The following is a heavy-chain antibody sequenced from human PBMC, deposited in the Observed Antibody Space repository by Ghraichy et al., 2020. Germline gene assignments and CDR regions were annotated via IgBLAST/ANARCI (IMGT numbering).Heavy chain of an antibody. Sequence: GGYLRLSCAASGFTFSTYWMSWVRQAPGKGLEWVANIRQNGSATYYVDSVKGRFTISRDNAKNSLFLQMNSLRAEDTAVYFCVRGAAHLRYWGQGTLVTVSS. CDR1: GFTFSTYW. CDR2: IRQNGSAT. CDR3: VRGAAHLRY. V-gene: IGHV3-7*03. J-gene: IGHJ4*02. D-gene: IGHD6-13*01.